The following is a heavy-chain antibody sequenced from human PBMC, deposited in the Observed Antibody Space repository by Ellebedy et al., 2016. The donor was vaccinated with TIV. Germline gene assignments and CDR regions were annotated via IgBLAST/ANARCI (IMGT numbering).Heavy chain of an antibody. J-gene: IGHJ6*02. CDR1: GFTFSSYW. V-gene: IGHV3-74*01. CDR3: ARGLITMVRGVSVNAYGMDV. D-gene: IGHD3-10*01. Sequence: PGGSLRLSCAASGFTFSSYWMHWVRQAPGKGLVWVSRINSDGSSTSYADSVKGRFTISRDNAKNTLYLQMNSLRAEDTAVYYCARGLITMVRGVSVNAYGMDVWGQGTTVTVSS. CDR2: INSDGSST.